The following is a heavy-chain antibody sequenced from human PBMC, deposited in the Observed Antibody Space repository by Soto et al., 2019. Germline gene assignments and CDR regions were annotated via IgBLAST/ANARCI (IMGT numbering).Heavy chain of an antibody. Sequence: QVQLHESGPGLVQPSGTLSLTCAVSGGSITSNNWWTWVRQPPGKGLEWIGEIYHSGGTNYNPSLKSRLTMSIDKSTHQFSLKLTSVTAEDTAVYYCTRDRGAGTLTGYDYWGQGLFVTVSS. V-gene: IGHV4-4*02. D-gene: IGHD6-19*01. CDR3: TRDRGAGTLTGYDY. J-gene: IGHJ4*02. CDR1: GGSITSNNW. CDR2: IYHSGGT.